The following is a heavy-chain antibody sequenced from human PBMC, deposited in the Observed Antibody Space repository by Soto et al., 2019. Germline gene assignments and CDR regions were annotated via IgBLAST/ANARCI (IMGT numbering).Heavy chain of an antibody. CDR1: GYTFTSYD. V-gene: IGHV1-8*01. D-gene: IGHD2-2*01. J-gene: IGHJ6*03. CDR2: MNPKSGNT. Sequence: GSVKVSCKASGYTFTSYDIKLGRQATGQGPERMGWMNPKSGNTGYAQKFQGRVTMTRNTSISTAYMELSSLRSEDTAVYYCARGRRYCSSTSCYPRGNLDYYYYYMDVWGKGTTVTVSS. CDR3: ARGRRYCSSTSCYPRGNLDYYYYYMDV.